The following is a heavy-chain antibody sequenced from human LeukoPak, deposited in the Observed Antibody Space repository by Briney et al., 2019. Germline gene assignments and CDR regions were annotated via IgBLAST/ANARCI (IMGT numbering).Heavy chain of an antibody. Sequence: GGSLRLSCADSGFTFSSYAMSWIRQAPGKGLEWVSYISSSGSTIYYADSVKGRFTISRDNAKNSLYLQMNSLRPEDTAVYYCARDRIYSSSWPIKYYYYMDVWGKGTTVTVSS. CDR3: ARDRIYSSSWPIKYYYYMDV. D-gene: IGHD6-13*01. V-gene: IGHV3-48*04. J-gene: IGHJ6*03. CDR1: GFTFSSYA. CDR2: ISSSGSTI.